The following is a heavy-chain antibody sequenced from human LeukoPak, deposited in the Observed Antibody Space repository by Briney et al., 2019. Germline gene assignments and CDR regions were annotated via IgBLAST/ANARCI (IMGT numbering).Heavy chain of an antibody. CDR1: GGSISNTNW. Sequence: SETLSLTCGVSGGSISNTNWWSWVRQPPGQGLEGIGEISLTGLTHYNPSLESRVTVSLDKSKNQLSLNLTPVTAADTAVYYCSRENGAFSPFGYWGQGTLVTVLS. J-gene: IGHJ4*02. CDR3: SRENGAFSPFGY. D-gene: IGHD2-8*01. CDR2: ISLTGLT. V-gene: IGHV4-4*02.